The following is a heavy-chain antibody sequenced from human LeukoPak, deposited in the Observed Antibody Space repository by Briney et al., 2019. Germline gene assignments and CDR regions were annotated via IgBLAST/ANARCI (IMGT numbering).Heavy chain of an antibody. D-gene: IGHD1-1*01. J-gene: IGHJ5*02. CDR1: GYTFTGYY. Sequence: ASVKVSCKASGYTFTGYYMHWVRQATGQGLEWMGWMNPNSGNTGYAQKFQGRVTITRNTSITTAFMELSSLTSEDTAVYYCARDIAGTTLGGWFDPWGQGTLITVSS. CDR2: MNPNSGNT. V-gene: IGHV1-8*03. CDR3: ARDIAGTTLGGWFDP.